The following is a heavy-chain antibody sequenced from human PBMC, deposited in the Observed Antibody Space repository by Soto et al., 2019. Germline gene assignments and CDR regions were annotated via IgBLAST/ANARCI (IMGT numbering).Heavy chain of an antibody. Sequence: QVKLVESGGGVVQPGRSLRLSCAASGFTFSRFSMHWVRQAPGKGLEWVAFISYDGISKYYADSVKGRFAISRDNSKNTLYLQMYSLRPEDTAVYYSVIEGTRALQGFDQWGQGSLVTGSS. V-gene: IGHV3-30*09. CDR2: ISYDGISK. CDR3: VIEGTRALQGFDQ. J-gene: IGHJ4*03. CDR1: GFTFSRFS.